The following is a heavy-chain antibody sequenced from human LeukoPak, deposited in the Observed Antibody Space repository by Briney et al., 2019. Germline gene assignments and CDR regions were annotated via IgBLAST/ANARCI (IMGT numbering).Heavy chain of an antibody. D-gene: IGHD6-19*01. CDR3: ARVGAGSGWSQGNDAFDI. CDR2: INPNSGGT. J-gene: IGHJ3*02. CDR1: GYTFTGYY. Sequence: SVKVSCKASGYTFTGYYMHWVRQAPGQGLEWMGWINPNSGGTNYAQKFQGRITMTRDTSISTAYMELSMLRSDDTAVYYCARVGAGSGWSQGNDAFDIWGQGTMVTVSS. V-gene: IGHV1-2*02.